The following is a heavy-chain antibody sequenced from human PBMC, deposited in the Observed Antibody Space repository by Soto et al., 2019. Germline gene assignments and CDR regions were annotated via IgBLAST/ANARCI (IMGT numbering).Heavy chain of an antibody. J-gene: IGHJ4*02. CDR1: GFTFSSYG. CDR2: ISYDGSNK. Sequence: QVQLVESGGGVVQPGRSLRLSCAASGFTFSSYGMHWVRQAPGKGLEWVAVISYDGSNKYYADSVKGRFTISRDNSKNTLYLQMNSLRAEDTAVYYFAKEGPMATVVVTAILGYWGQGTLVTVSS. CDR3: AKEGPMATVVVTAILGY. V-gene: IGHV3-30*18. D-gene: IGHD2-21*02.